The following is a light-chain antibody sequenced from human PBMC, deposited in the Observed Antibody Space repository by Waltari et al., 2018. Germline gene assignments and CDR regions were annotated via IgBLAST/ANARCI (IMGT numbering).Light chain of an antibody. CDR3: QSGDRRITYV. Sequence: SFELTQPPSVSVSPGQTARITCTGDVLPTQYTYWYQQKPGQAPELVIYKDKERPSGIPGRFSGSSSGTTATLTITGVQAEDEADYYCQSGDRRITYVFGTGTKVIAL. V-gene: IGLV3-25*03. CDR1: VLPTQY. J-gene: IGLJ1*01. CDR2: KDK.